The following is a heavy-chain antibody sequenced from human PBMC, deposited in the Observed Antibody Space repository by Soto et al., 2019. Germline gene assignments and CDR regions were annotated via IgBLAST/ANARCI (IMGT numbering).Heavy chain of an antibody. Sequence: QVQLVESEGGVVQPGKSLRLSCAASGFTFSNYGMHWVRQAPGKGLEWVSLISYDETNKYYADSVKGRFTISRDNSKNTLYLHMDSLRTEDTAVYYCAKRGGTTNSVFDYWGQGTLVTVSS. D-gene: IGHD2-15*01. V-gene: IGHV3-30*18. J-gene: IGHJ4*02. CDR3: AKRGGTTNSVFDY. CDR1: GFTFSNYG. CDR2: ISYDETNK.